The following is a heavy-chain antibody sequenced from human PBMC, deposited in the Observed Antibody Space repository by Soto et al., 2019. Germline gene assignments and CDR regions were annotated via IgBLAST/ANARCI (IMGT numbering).Heavy chain of an antibody. J-gene: IGHJ5*02. CDR1: GFPFSNYW. CDR2: ISGSGGST. Sequence: GGSLRLSCAVSGFPFSNYWMTWVRQAPGKGLEWVSAISGSGGSTYYADSVKGRFTISRDNSKNTLYLQMNSLRAEDTAVYYCAKDRDIVVVPAALSWFDPWGQGTLVTVS. V-gene: IGHV3-23*01. D-gene: IGHD2-2*01. CDR3: AKDRDIVVVPAALSWFDP.